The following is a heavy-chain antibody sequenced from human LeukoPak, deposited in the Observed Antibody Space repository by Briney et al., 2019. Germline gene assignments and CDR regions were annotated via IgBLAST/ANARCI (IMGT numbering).Heavy chain of an antibody. CDR1: GFTFSSYG. Sequence: GGSLRLSCAASGFTFSSYGMHWVRQAPGKGLEWVAFIRYDGSNKYYADSVKGRFTISRDNSKNTLYLQMNGLRAEDTAVYYCAKELYYDSSGYGYWGQGTLVTVSS. D-gene: IGHD3-22*01. J-gene: IGHJ4*02. CDR3: AKELYYDSSGYGY. CDR2: IRYDGSNK. V-gene: IGHV3-30*02.